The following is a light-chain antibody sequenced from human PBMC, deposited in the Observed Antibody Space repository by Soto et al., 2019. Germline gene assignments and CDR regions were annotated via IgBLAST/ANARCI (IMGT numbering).Light chain of an antibody. CDR3: QHYYSTPRT. J-gene: IGKJ1*01. V-gene: IGKV4-1*01. Sequence: DIVMTQSPDSLAVSLGERATINCKSSQSVLYSSNNKNYLAWYQQKPGQPPKLLIYWASTRESGVPDRFSGSGSVTDFTLTISSLQAEDVAVYYCQHYYSTPRTFGQGTKVEIK. CDR1: QSVLYSSNNKNY. CDR2: WAS.